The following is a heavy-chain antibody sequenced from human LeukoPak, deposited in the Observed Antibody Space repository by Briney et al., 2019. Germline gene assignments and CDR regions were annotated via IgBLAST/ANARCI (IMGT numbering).Heavy chain of an antibody. CDR1: GYTFTLYY. CDR3: ATNNPPGSGYYYFNAFDI. Sequence: RASVKVSCKASGYTFTLYYMHWVRQAPGQGLEWMGIINPSGGSTTYAQKFQGRLTMTRDTSTSTVYMEMNSLRSEDTAVYYCATNNPPGSGYYYFNAFDIWGQGTMVTVSS. D-gene: IGHD3-22*01. CDR2: INPSGGST. J-gene: IGHJ3*02. V-gene: IGHV1-46*01.